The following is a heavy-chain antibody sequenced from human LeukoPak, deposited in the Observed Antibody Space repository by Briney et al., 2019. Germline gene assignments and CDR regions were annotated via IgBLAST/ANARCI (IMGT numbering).Heavy chain of an antibody. Sequence: PGGSLRLSCAASGFTFSSCWMSWVRQAPGKGLEWVANIKQDGSEKYYVDSVKGRFTISRDNAKNSLYLQMNSLRAEDTAVYYCARLSGFGELLFFKWFFDLWGRGTLVTVSS. CDR1: GFTFSSCW. CDR2: IKQDGSEK. V-gene: IGHV3-7*01. J-gene: IGHJ2*01. CDR3: ARLSGFGELLFFKWFFDL. D-gene: IGHD3-10*01.